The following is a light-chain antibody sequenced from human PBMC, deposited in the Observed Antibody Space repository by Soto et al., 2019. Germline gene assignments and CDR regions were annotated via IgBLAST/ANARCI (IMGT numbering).Light chain of an antibody. CDR1: SSDVGGYNY. CDR3: FSYAGSYTFYV. Sequence: QSALTQPRSVSGSPEQSVTISCTGTSSDVGGYNYVSWYQQHPGKAPKLMIYDVSKRPSGVPDRFSGSKSGNTASLTISGLQAEDEADYYCFSYAGSYTFYVFGTGTKVTVL. CDR2: DVS. J-gene: IGLJ1*01. V-gene: IGLV2-11*01.